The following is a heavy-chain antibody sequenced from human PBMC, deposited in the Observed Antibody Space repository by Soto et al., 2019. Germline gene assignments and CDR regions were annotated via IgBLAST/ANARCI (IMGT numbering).Heavy chain of an antibody. CDR2: INHSGST. D-gene: IGHD6-13*01. V-gene: IGHV4-34*01. CDR1: GGSFSGYC. J-gene: IGHJ6*02. Sequence: SETLSLTCAVYGGSFSGYCWSWIRQPPGKGLEWIGEINHSGSTNYNPSLKSRVTISVDTSKNQFSLKLSSVTAADTAVYYCARGYSSSWYDYYGMDVWGQGTTVTV. CDR3: ARGYSSSWYDYYGMDV.